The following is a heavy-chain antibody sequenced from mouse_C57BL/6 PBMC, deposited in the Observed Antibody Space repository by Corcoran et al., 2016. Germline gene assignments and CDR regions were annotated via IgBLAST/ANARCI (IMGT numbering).Heavy chain of an antibody. CDR1: GYSITSGYY. Sequence: DVQLQASGPGLVKPSQSLSLTCSVTGYSITSGYYWNWIRQFPGNKLEWMGYISYDGSNNYNPSHKNRISITRDTSKNQFFLKLNSVTTEDTATYYCARVRDYLYAMDYWGQGTSVTFSS. D-gene: IGHD2-4*01. V-gene: IGHV3-6*01. CDR2: ISYDGSN. J-gene: IGHJ4*01. CDR3: ARVRDYLYAMDY.